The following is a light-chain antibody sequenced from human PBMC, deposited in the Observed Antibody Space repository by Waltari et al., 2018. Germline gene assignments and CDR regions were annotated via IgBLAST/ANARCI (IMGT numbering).Light chain of an antibody. Sequence: QSVLTQPASVSGSPGPSIPISCTGTRPDIGFYNFLSWYQQYPGKAPKVMIYQVNKRPSETSNRFSGSKSGNTASLTISGLQAEDEADYYCCSYADSRTWVFGGGTKLTVL. CDR3: CSYADSRTWV. CDR2: QVN. V-gene: IGLV2-23*02. CDR1: RPDIGFYNF. J-gene: IGLJ3*02.